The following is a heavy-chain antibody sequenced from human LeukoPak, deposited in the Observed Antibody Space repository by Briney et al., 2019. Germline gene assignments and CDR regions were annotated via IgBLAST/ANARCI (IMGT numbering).Heavy chain of an antibody. CDR2: FDPEDGET. V-gene: IGHV1-24*01. D-gene: IGHD3-10*01. J-gene: IGHJ4*02. Sequence: ASVKVSCKVSGYTLTELSMHWVRQAPGKGLEWMGGFDPEDGETIYAQKFQGRVTMTEDTSTDTAYMELSSLRSEDTAVYYCATSPYYYGSGSDGLDYWGQGTLVTVSS. CDR1: GYTLTELS. CDR3: ATSPYYYGSGSDGLDY.